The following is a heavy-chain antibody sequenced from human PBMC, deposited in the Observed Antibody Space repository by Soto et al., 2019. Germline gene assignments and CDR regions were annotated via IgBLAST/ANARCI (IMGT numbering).Heavy chain of an antibody. J-gene: IGHJ4*02. V-gene: IGHV2-5*01. CDR3: AHGYYDFWSGYYRGSLDFDY. Sequence: QITLKESGPTLVKPTQTLTLTCTFSGFSLSTSGVGVGWIRQPPGKALEWLALIYWNDDKRYSPSLKSRLTITKDTSKNQVVLTMTNMDPVDTATYYCAHGYYDFWSGYYRGSLDFDYWGQGTLVTVSS. CDR1: GFSLSTSGVG. CDR2: IYWNDDK. D-gene: IGHD3-3*01.